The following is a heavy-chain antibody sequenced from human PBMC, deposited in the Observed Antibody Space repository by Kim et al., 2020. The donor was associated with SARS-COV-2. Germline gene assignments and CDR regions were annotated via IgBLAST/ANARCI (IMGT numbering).Heavy chain of an antibody. Sequence: GGSLRLSCAASGFTFNNYAMSWVRQAPGKGLEWVSTISGGDGTTYYAASVKGRFTISRDNSKHTMYLQMSSLRDEDTAIYYCAKAKTGSSYSSSDYWGQGTLVTVSS. J-gene: IGHJ4*02. CDR2: ISGGDGTT. CDR3: AKAKTGSSYSSSDY. V-gene: IGHV3-23*01. D-gene: IGHD6-6*01. CDR1: GFTFNNYA.